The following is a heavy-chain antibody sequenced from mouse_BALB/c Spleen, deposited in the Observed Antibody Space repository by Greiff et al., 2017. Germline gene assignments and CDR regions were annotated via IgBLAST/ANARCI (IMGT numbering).Heavy chain of an antibody. CDR3: AKKYGNYVAY. CDR1: GFNIKDYY. J-gene: IGHJ3*01. CDR2: IDPENGNT. V-gene: IGHV14-1*02. Sequence: EVKLQESGAELVRPGALVKLSCKASGFNIKDYYMPWVKQRPEQGLEWIGWIDPENGNTIYDPKFQGKASITADTSSNTAYLQLSSLTSEDTAVYYCAKKYGNYVAYWGQGTLVTVSA. D-gene: IGHD2-10*02.